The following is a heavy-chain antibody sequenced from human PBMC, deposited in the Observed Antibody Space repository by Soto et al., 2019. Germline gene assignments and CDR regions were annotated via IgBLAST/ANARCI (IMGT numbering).Heavy chain of an antibody. V-gene: IGHV4-59*01. J-gene: IGHJ5*02. CDR3: ARVSQQRTTRGWFDP. CDR2: IYYSGST. CDR1: GGSISSYY. D-gene: IGHD6-13*01. Sequence: SETLSLTCTVSGGSISSYYWSWIRQPPGKGLEWIGYIYYSGSTNYNPSLKSRVTISVDTSKNQFSLKLSSVTAADTAVYYCARVSQQRTTRGWFDPWGQGTLVTVS.